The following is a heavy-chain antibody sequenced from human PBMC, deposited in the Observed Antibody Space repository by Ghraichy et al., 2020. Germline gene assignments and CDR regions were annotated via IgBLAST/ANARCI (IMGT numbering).Heavy chain of an antibody. CDR1: GASISNNVYY. CDR3: ARIKRGFDP. V-gene: IGHV4-39*07. J-gene: IGHJ5*02. CDR2: MSPGGTS. D-gene: IGHD3-10*01. Sequence: SETLSLTCSVSGASISNNVYYWGWIRQPPGKGLEWIGSMSPGGTSYYNPSLTSRVSVSLDTSRNQFSLKVTSLTAADTAVYYCARIKRGFDPGGQGTLVAVSS.